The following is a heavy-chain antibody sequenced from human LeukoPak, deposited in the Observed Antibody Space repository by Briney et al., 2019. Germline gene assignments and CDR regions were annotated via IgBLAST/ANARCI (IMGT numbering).Heavy chain of an antibody. CDR3: ARDPCSGGSCYRGDH. Sequence: PGGSLRLSCAASGFAFSGYSVNWVRQAPGKGLEWVSSICSSSSYIKYADSVKGRFTISTDNAKNSLYLQMNSLRAEDTPVYYCARDPCSGGSCYRGDHWGQGTLVTVSS. J-gene: IGHJ4*02. CDR2: ICSSSSYI. CDR1: GFAFSGYS. D-gene: IGHD2-15*01. V-gene: IGHV3-21*01.